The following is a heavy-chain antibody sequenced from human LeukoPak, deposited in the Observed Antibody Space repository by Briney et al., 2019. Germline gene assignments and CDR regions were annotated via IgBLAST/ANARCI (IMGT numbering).Heavy chain of an antibody. D-gene: IGHD2-2*01. Sequence: SVKVSCKASGGTFSSYAISWVRQAPGQGLEWMGGIIPIFGTANYAQKFQGRVTITADESTSTAYMELSSLRSEDTAVYYCARGVVPAAMMHAFDIWGQGTMVTVSS. CDR2: IIPIFGTA. CDR3: ARGVVPAAMMHAFDI. CDR1: GGTFSSYA. J-gene: IGHJ3*02. V-gene: IGHV1-69*13.